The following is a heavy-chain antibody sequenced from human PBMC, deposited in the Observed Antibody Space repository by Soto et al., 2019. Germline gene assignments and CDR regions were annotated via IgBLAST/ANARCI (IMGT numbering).Heavy chain of an antibody. Sequence: ASVKVSCKASGYTFTSYYINWVRQAAGQGLEWMAWMDPKSSDKGYAQKFQGRVTMTKDTSISTAYMELSSLRSEDTAVYYCARKLVGKPCGMDLWGQGTTVTVSS. J-gene: IGHJ6*02. CDR3: ARKLVGKPCGMDL. CDR2: MDPKSSDK. D-gene: IGHD6-13*01. V-gene: IGHV1-8*01. CDR1: GYTFTSYY.